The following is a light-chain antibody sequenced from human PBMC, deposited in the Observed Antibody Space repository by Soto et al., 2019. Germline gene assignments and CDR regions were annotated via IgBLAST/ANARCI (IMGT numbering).Light chain of an antibody. V-gene: IGKV1-8*01. CDR1: QGISSY. Sequence: AIRMTQSPSSLSASTGDRVTISCRASQGISSYLAWYQKKPGKAPKLLIYAASTLQSGVPSRFGGSGSWTDFTLTNSCLQSEDFATYYCQQYYSYPRAFGQGTKVEIK. J-gene: IGKJ1*01. CDR2: AAS. CDR3: QQYYSYPRA.